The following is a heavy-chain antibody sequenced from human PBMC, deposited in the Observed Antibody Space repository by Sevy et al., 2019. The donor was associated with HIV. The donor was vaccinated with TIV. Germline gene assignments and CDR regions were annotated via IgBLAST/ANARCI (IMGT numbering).Heavy chain of an antibody. Sequence: GGSLRLSCAASVFTFNIYGMQWVRLAPGKGLEWVAFLRKDGINTDYADSVKGRFTISRDNSKNTLYLQMNSLRTEDTALYYCARETTYYDASGPVPGDIWGQGTMVTISS. J-gene: IGHJ3*02. D-gene: IGHD3-16*01. CDR3: ARETTYYDASGPVPGDI. CDR2: LRKDGINT. V-gene: IGHV3-30*02. CDR1: VFTFNIYG.